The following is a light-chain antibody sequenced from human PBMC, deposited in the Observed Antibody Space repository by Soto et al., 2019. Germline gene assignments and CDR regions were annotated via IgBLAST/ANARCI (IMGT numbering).Light chain of an antibody. CDR2: AAS. CDR3: QQADSSPIT. Sequence: IQLTPPPSSPCESGGVSVAITPPASQGIRNDLGWYQQKPGKAPKRLIYAASSLQSGVPSRFSGYGSGTDFTLSISSLQPEDFPTDYGQQADSSPITFDPGTKV. J-gene: IGKJ3*01. V-gene: IGKV1-17*01. CDR1: QGIRND.